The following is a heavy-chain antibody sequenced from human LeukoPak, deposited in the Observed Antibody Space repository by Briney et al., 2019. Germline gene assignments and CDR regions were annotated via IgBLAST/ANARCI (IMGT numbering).Heavy chain of an antibody. CDR1: GFTVSSNY. Sequence: PGGSLRLSCAASGFTVSSNYMSWVRQAPGKGLEWVSVIYSGGSTYYADSVKGRFTISRDNSKNTLYLQMNSLRAEDTAVYYCAREYGSGSYGPGWFDPWGQGTLVTVSS. J-gene: IGHJ5*02. CDR2: IYSGGST. V-gene: IGHV3-53*01. CDR3: AREYGSGSYGPGWFDP. D-gene: IGHD3-10*01.